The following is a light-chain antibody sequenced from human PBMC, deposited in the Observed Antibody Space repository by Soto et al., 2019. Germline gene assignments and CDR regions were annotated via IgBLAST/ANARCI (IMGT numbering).Light chain of an antibody. CDR2: GAS. J-gene: IGKJ1*01. Sequence: EIVLTQSPGTLSSSPGERATLSCRASQSVSSSYLAWYQQKPGQAPRLLIYGASSRATGIPDRFSGSGSGTDFTLTISRLEPEGFAVYYCQQYGSSPRTFGQGTKVEIK. CDR1: QSVSSSY. V-gene: IGKV3-20*01. CDR3: QQYGSSPRT.